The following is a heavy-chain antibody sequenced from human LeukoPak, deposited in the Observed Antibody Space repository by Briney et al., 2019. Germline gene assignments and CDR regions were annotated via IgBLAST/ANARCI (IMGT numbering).Heavy chain of an antibody. CDR3: ASRVTANSVFDY. CDR1: GYTFTSYY. D-gene: IGHD2-21*02. V-gene: IGHV1-46*01. J-gene: IGHJ4*02. Sequence: GASVKVSCKASGYTFTSYYIHWVRQAPGQGLEWMGIINPSAGSTTFAQDFQGRVTMTRDMSTSTVYTELSSLRSEDTAIYYCASRVTANSVFDYWGQGTLVTVSS. CDR2: INPSAGST.